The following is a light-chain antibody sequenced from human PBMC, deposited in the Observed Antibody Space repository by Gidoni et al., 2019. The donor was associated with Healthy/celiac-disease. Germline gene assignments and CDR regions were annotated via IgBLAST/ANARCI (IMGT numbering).Light chain of an antibody. CDR2: GAS. V-gene: IGKV3-20*01. Sequence: EIVLTQSPGTLSLSPGERATLSCRASQSVSSSYLAWYQQKPGQAPRLLIYGASSRATGIPYRFSGSGSGTDFTLTISRLEPEDFAVYYCQQYGSSPFTFGPXTKVDIK. J-gene: IGKJ3*01. CDR1: QSVSSSY. CDR3: QQYGSSPFT.